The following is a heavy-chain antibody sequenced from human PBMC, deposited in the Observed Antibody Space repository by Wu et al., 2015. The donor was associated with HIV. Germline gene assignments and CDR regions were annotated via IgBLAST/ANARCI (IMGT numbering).Heavy chain of an antibody. CDR1: GYIFSDFG. D-gene: IGHD3-22*01. V-gene: IGHV1-18*01. CDR3: ARGHYYDSSSSPMY. CDR2: ISAQNGNT. Sequence: VQLVQSGGEVKKPGASVKVACKSSGYIFSDFGIHWVRQAPGQGLEWMGWISAQNGNTKYAQKFQGRVTMTTDTSSSTAYMELRSLRSDDTAVYFCARGHYYDSSSSPMYWGLGTLVTVSS. J-gene: IGHJ4*02.